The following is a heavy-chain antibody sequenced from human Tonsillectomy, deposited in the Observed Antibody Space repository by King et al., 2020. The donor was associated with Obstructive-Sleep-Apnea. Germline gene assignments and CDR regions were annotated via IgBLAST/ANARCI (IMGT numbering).Heavy chain of an antibody. CDR3: ARLAPGWSGGFDF. CDR2: IYPGDSDT. J-gene: IGHJ4*02. D-gene: IGHD2-15*01. V-gene: IGHV5-51*01. CDR1: GYIFTRYW. Sequence: EVQLVESGAEVKKPGESLKISCKGSGYIFTRYWIGWVRQMPGKGLEWMGIIYPGDSDTRYSPSFQGQVTISADKSISTASLQWSSLKASDTAIYYCARLAPGWSGGFDFWGQGTLVTVS.